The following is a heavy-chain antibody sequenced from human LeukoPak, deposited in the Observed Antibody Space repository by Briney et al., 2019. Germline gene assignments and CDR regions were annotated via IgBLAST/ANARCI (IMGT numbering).Heavy chain of an antibody. J-gene: IGHJ4*02. D-gene: IGHD6-19*01. V-gene: IGHV3-15*01. CDR2: IKSKTEGETT. CDR3: TTYSSGPWH. CDR1: GLTFSNAC. Sequence: GGSLRLSCAASGLTFSNACMSWVRQAPGKGLEWVGRIKSKTEGETTDYATPVKGRFTISRDDSKDALYLQMYSLKTEDIAVYYCTTYSSGPWHWGQGTLVTVSS.